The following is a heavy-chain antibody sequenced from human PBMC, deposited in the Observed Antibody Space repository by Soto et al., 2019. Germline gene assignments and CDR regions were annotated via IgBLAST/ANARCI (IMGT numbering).Heavy chain of an antibody. Sequence: GASVKVSCKASGYSFTSYYMHWVRHAPGQGLEWMGIINPVDGSISYAQNFQGRVTMTRDTSTSTVYMDLSSLRSEDTAVYYCARDLPVTTPAWRYYYGMDVWGQGTTVTVSS. D-gene: IGHD4-17*01. V-gene: IGHV1-46*01. CDR3: ARDLPVTTPAWRYYYGMDV. CDR1: GYSFTSYY. CDR2: INPVDGSI. J-gene: IGHJ6*02.